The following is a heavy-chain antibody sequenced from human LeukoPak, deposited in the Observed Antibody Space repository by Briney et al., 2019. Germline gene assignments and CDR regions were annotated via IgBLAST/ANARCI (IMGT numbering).Heavy chain of an antibody. Sequence: PGGSLRLSCAASGFTFSSYGMHWVRQAPGKGLEWVAVIWYDGSNKYYADSVKGRFTISRDNSKNTLYLQMNSLRAEDTAVYYCARDPGIAAAGTAFDYWGQGTLVTVSS. V-gene: IGHV3-33*01. J-gene: IGHJ4*02. CDR3: ARDPGIAAAGTAFDY. CDR1: GFTFSSYG. D-gene: IGHD6-13*01. CDR2: IWYDGSNK.